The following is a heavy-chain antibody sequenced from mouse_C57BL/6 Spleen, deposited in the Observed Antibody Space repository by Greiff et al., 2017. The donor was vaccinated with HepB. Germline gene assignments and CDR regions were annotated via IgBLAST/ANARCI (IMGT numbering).Heavy chain of an antibody. Sequence: VKLMESGPGLVAPSQSLSITCTVSGFSLTSYGVDWVRQSPGKGLEWLGVIWGVGSTNYNSALKSRLSISKDNSKSQVFLKMNSLQTDDTAMYYCASDLYGNYGAMDYWGQGTSVTVSS. CDR1: GFSLTSYG. V-gene: IGHV2-6*01. CDR2: IWGVGST. J-gene: IGHJ4*01. D-gene: IGHD2-1*01. CDR3: ASDLYGNYGAMDY.